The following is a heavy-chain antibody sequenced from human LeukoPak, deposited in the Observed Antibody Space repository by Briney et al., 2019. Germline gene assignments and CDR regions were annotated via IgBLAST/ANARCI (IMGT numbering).Heavy chain of an antibody. CDR3: ATDGDYYDSSGYPDAFDI. D-gene: IGHD3-22*01. CDR1: GYTLTELS. CDR2: FDPEDGET. V-gene: IGHV1-24*01. Sequence: ASVKVSCKVSGYTLTELSMHWVRQAPGKGLEWMGGFDPEDGETIYAQKFQGRVTMTEDTSTDTAYVELSSLRSEDTAVYYCATDGDYYDSSGYPDAFDIWGQGTMVTVSS. J-gene: IGHJ3*02.